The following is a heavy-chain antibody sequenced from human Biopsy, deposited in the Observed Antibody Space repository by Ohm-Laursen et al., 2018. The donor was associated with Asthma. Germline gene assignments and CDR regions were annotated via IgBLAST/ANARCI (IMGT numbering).Heavy chain of an antibody. Sequence: TQTLTLTCSFSGFSLSSSGANVNWIRQPPGKALEWLARINWEEDKFYSTSLRTRLTISKGSSEDQVVLTMTNMGPVDTATYYCTRHNDYWGPGILVTVSS. CDR3: TRHNDY. CDR1: GFSLSSSGAN. D-gene: IGHD1-14*01. J-gene: IGHJ4*02. V-gene: IGHV2-70*04. CDR2: INWEEDK.